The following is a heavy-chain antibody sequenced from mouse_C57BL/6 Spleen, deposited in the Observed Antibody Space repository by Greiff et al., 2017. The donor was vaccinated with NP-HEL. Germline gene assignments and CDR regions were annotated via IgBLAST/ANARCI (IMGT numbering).Heavy chain of an antibody. J-gene: IGHJ4*01. CDR3: ARQGPAMDY. V-gene: IGHV1-76*01. CDR2: IYPGSGNT. CDR1: GYTFTDYY. Sequence: VQLQESGAELVRPGASVKLSCKASGYTFTDYYINWVKQRPGQGLEWIARIYPGSGNTYYNEKFKGKATLTAEKSSSTAYMQLSSLTSEDSAVYFCARQGPAMDYWGQGTSVTVSS.